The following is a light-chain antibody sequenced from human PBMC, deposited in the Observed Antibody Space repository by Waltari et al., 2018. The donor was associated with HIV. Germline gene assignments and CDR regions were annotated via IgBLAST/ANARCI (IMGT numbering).Light chain of an antibody. CDR1: SSNIGSNT. V-gene: IGLV1-44*01. CDR2: SNN. Sequence: TISCSGSSSNIGSNTVNWYQQLPGTAPKLLIYSNNQRPSGVPDRFSGSKSGTSASLAISGLQSEDEADYYCAAWDGSLNGRVVFGGGTKLTVL. CDR3: AAWDGSLNGRVV. J-gene: IGLJ2*01.